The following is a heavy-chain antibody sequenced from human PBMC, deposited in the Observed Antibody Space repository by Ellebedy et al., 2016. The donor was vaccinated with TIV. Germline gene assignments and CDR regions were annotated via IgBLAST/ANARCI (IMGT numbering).Heavy chain of an antibody. V-gene: IGHV3-30*02. CDR3: AKDPRG. CDR1: AFTFSDDC. Sequence: GESLKISCAASAFTFSDDCMHWVRQAPGKGLEWVAFILYDGTSQFYADSVKGRFTISRDNSKSTLFLQMSSLRVEDTAVYFCAKDPRGWGQGTLVTVSS. J-gene: IGHJ4*02. CDR2: ILYDGTSQ.